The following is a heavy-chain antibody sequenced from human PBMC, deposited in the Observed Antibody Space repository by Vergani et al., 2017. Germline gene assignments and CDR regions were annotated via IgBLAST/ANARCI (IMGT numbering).Heavy chain of an antibody. CDR2: VDPEDGET. CDR1: GYTFTDYY. CDR3: ARHVSRWKQQLVRAFDI. V-gene: IGHV1-69-2*01. J-gene: IGHJ3*02. Sequence: EVQLVQSGAEVKKPGATVKISCKVSGYTFTDYYMHWVQQAPGKGLEWMGLVDPEDGETIYAEKFQGRVTITADTSTDTAYMELSSLKASDTAMYYCARHVSRWKQQLVRAFDIWGQGTMVTVSS. D-gene: IGHD6-13*01.